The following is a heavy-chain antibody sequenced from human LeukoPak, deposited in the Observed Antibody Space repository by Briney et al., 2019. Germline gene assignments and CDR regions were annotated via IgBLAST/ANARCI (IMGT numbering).Heavy chain of an antibody. D-gene: IGHD3-3*01. J-gene: IGHJ4*02. CDR2: IYSGGST. V-gene: IGHV3-66*01. CDR3: VPSPATDFWSAYYTGH. CDR1: GFTVSSNY. Sequence: GGSLRLSCAASGFTVSSNYMSWVRQAPGKGLEWVSLIYSGGSTYYADSVKGRFTISRDNSKNTLYLQMSSLRAEDTAVYYCVPSPATDFWSAYYTGHWGQGTLVSVSS.